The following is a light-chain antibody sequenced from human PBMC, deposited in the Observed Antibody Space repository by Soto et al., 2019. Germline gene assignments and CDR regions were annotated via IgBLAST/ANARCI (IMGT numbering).Light chain of an antibody. CDR1: QSLPSY. Sequence: EIVLTQSPGTLSLSPGERATLSCRASQSLPSYLAWYQQKAGQAPRLLIYDASNRATGIPARFSGSGSGTDFTLTISSLEPEDFATYYCQQYYSYPYTFGQGTKLEIK. V-gene: IGKV3-11*01. CDR3: QQYYSYPYT. CDR2: DAS. J-gene: IGKJ2*01.